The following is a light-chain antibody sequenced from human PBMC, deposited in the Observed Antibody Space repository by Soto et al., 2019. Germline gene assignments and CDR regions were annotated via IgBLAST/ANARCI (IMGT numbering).Light chain of an antibody. V-gene: IGLV2-11*01. CDR1: SSDVGAYNY. CDR2: DVT. CDR3: CSYAGSYFV. Sequence: QSALTQPRSVSGSPGQSVTISCTGTSSDVGAYNYVSWYQQHPDKAPKLILYDVTKRPSGVPDRFAGSKSGNTASLTISGLQAEDEADYHCCSYAGSYFVFGTGTKLTVL. J-gene: IGLJ1*01.